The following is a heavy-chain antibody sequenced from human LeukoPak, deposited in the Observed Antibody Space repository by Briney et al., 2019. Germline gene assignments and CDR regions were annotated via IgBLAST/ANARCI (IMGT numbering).Heavy chain of an antibody. CDR2: ISSSGSTI. V-gene: IGHV3-48*04. D-gene: IGHD6-19*01. CDR3: AREGNRWLGPALDI. J-gene: IGHJ3*02. CDR1: GFTFSSYS. Sequence: GGSLRLSCAASGFTFSSYSMNWIRQAPGKGLEWVSYISSSGSTIYYADSVKGRFTISRDNAKNSLYLQMNSLRAEDTAVYYCAREGNRWLGPALDIWGQGTMVTVSS.